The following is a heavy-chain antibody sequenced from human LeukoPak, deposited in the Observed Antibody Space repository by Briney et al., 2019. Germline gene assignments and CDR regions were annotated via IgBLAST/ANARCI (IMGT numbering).Heavy chain of an antibody. V-gene: IGHV1-8*01. D-gene: IGHD6-13*01. CDR2: MNPNSGNT. CDR3: ARGEGAAGTPAHFNYGMDV. CDR1: GYTFTSYD. Sequence: ASVKVSCKASGYTFTSYDINWVRQATGQGLEWMGWMNPNSGNTGYAQKFQGRVTMTRNTSISIAYMELSSLRSEDTAVYYCARGEGAAGTPAHFNYGMDVWGQGTTVTVSS. J-gene: IGHJ6*02.